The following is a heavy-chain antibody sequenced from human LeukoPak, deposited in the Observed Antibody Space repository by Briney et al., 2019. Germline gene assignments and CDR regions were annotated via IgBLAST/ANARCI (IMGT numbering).Heavy chain of an antibody. D-gene: IGHD6-19*01. J-gene: IGHJ4*02. V-gene: IGHV3-48*02. CDR3: ARGPISGWSADY. Sequence: SGGSLRLSCAVSGLTFSSYNMNWVRQAPGKGLEWVSHISNSGSMIYYADSVKGRFTLSRDNAKNSLYLQMNSLRDEDTAVYYCARGPISGWSADYWGQGTLVTVSS. CDR2: ISNSGSMI. CDR1: GLTFSSYN.